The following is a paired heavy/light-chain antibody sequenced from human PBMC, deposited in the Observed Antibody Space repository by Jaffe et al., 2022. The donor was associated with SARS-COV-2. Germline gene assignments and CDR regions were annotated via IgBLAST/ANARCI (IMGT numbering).Heavy chain of an antibody. CDR3: AKDFQRSGWYLPGYYYYYGMDV. CDR1: GFTFSSYG. CDR2: ISYDGSNK. V-gene: IGHV3-30*18. J-gene: IGHJ6*02. Sequence: QVQLVESGGGVVQPGRSLRLSCAASGFTFSSYGMHWVRQAPGKGLEWVAVISYDGSNKYYADSVKGRFTISRDNSKNTLYLQMNSLRAEDTAVYYCAKDFQRSGWYLPGYYYYYGMDVWGQGTTVTVSS. D-gene: IGHD6-19*01.
Light chain of an antibody. CDR3: MQSIQLSYT. CDR1: QSLLHSDGKTY. J-gene: IGKJ2*01. V-gene: IGKV2D-29*01. CDR2: EVS. Sequence: DIVMTQTPLSLSVTPGQPASISCKSSQSLLHSDGKTYLYWYLQKPGQPPQLLIYEVSNRFSGVPDRFSGSGSGTDFTLKISRVEAEDVGVYYCMQSIQLSYTFGQGTKLEIK.